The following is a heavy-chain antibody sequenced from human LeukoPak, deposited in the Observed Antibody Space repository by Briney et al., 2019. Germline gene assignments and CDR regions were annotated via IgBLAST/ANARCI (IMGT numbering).Heavy chain of an antibody. V-gene: IGHV3-20*04. CDR2: INWNGGST. CDR3: ARSGLTGYLYYFDY. J-gene: IGHJ4*02. CDR1: GFTFDDYG. Sequence: GGSLRLSCAASGFTFDDYGMSWVRHAAGKGLEWVSGINWNGGSTGYTDSVKGRFNISRDNAKNYLYLQMNSLRAEDTALYYCARSGLTGYLYYFDYWGQGTLVTVSS. D-gene: IGHD3-9*01.